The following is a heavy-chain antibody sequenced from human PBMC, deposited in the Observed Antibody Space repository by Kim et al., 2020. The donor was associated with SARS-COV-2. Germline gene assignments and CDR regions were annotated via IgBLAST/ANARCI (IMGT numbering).Heavy chain of an antibody. CDR2: INWNGGST. CDR1: GFTFDDYG. D-gene: IGHD6-19*01. CDR3: ARDGPRYSSGPDAFDI. Sequence: GGSLRLSCAASGFTFDDYGMSWVRQAPGKGLEWVSGINWNGGSTGYADSVKGRFTISRDNAKNSLYLQMNSLRAEDTALYHCARDGPRYSSGPDAFDIWGQGTMVTVSS. V-gene: IGHV3-20*01. J-gene: IGHJ3*02.